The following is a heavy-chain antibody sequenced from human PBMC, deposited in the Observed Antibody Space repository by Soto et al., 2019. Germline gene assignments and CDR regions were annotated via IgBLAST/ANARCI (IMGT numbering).Heavy chain of an antibody. D-gene: IGHD2-15*01. CDR2: IIPIFGTA. J-gene: IGHJ5*02. Sequence: QVQLVQSGAEVKKPGSSVKVSCKASGGTFSGYAISWVRQAPGQGLEWMGGIIPIFGTANYAQKFQGRVTITADESTSTAYMELSSLRSEDTAVYYCARDNPLIVVVVAATPPRWFDPWGQGTLVTVSS. CDR3: ARDNPLIVVVVAATPPRWFDP. CDR1: GGTFSGYA. V-gene: IGHV1-69*01.